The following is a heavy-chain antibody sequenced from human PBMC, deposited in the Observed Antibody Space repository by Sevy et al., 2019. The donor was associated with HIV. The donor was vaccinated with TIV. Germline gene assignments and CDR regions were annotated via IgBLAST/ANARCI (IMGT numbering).Heavy chain of an antibody. CDR2: TYYRSKWYN. CDR3: ARDWDIVVVPAARYFDY. Sequence: SQTLSLTFAISGDSVSSNSAAWNWIRQSPSRGLEWLGRTYYRSKWYNDYAVSVKSRITINPDTFKNQFSLQLNFVTLEDTAVYYCARDWDIVVVPAARYFDYWGQGTLVTVSS. D-gene: IGHD2-2*01. J-gene: IGHJ4*02. CDR1: GDSVSSNSAA. V-gene: IGHV6-1*01.